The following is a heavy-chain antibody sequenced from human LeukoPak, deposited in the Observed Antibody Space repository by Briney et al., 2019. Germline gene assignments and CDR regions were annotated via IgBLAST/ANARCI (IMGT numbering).Heavy chain of an antibody. CDR3: ARGIAVAGTHYYYYYGMDV. J-gene: IGHJ6*02. CDR2: IYHTGSPT. Sequence: SETLSLTCTVSGGSISSHYWGWVRQPPGKGLEWIGYIYHTGSPTNYNPSLKSRGTISEDTSKSQLSLKLSSVTAADTAMYYCARGIAVAGTHYYYYYGMDVWGQGTAVTVSS. V-gene: IGHV4-59*11. D-gene: IGHD6-19*01. CDR1: GGSISSHY.